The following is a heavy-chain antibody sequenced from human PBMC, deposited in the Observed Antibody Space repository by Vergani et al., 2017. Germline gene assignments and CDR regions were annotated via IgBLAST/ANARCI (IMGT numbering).Heavy chain of an antibody. CDR2: ISGSGGST. CDR1: GFTFSSYA. V-gene: IGHV3-23*04. Sequence: EVQLVESGGGLVQPGGSLRLSCAASGFTFSSYAMSWVRQAPGKGLEWVSAISGSGGSTYYADSVKGRFTISRDNSKNTLYLQMNRLRAEDTAVYYCAKDSSYCSGGSCYPPYYYYYMDVWGKGTTVTVSS. J-gene: IGHJ6*03. D-gene: IGHD2-15*01. CDR3: AKDSSYCSGGSCYPPYYYYYMDV.